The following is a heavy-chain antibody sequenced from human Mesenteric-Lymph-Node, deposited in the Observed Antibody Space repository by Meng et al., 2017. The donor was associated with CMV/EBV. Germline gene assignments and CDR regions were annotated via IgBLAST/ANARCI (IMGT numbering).Heavy chain of an antibody. CDR2: IYNSGST. CDR1: GGSVSSDIYY. J-gene: IGHJ5*02. D-gene: IGHD6-13*01. Sequence: SGGSVSSDIYYWSWIRQPPGKGLEWIGYIYNSGSTNYNPSLKSRVTISVDTSKNQFSLKLSSVTAADTAVYYCAMEHQLVRSNWFDPWGQGTLVTVSS. V-gene: IGHV4-61*01. CDR3: AMEHQLVRSNWFDP.